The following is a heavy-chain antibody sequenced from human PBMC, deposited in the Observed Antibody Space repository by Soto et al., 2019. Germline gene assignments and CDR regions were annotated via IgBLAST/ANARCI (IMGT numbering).Heavy chain of an antibody. CDR2: ISAHNGNT. D-gene: IGHD5-18*01. CDR1: GYTFITYG. J-gene: IGHJ4*02. Sequence: ASVKVSCKASGYTFITYGVTWVRQAPGQGLEWMGWISAHNGNTKYAQKLQGRVTMTTDTSTSTAYMEVRSLRSDDTAVYYCARDTAMALPDAWGQGTLVTVSS. CDR3: ARDTAMALPDA. V-gene: IGHV1-18*01.